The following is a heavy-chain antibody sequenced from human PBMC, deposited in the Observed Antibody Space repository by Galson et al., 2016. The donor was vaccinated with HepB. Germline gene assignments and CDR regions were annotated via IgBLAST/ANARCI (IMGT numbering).Heavy chain of an antibody. Sequence: SVKVSCKASGYTFTGYYMHWVRQAPGQGLEWMGWINHSSGDTNYAQKFQGRGTMTRDTSISTAYMELTRLRSDDTAVYYCARDFQGGGWNLFDYWGQGTLVTVSS. D-gene: IGHD2-15*01. V-gene: IGHV1-2*02. CDR2: INHSSGDT. CDR3: ARDFQGGGWNLFDY. CDR1: GYTFTGYY. J-gene: IGHJ4*02.